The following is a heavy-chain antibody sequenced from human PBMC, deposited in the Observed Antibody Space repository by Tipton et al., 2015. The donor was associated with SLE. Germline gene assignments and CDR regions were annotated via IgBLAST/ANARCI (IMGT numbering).Heavy chain of an antibody. CDR3: ARQDFWNDPFDY. CDR2: IYRAGTT. CDR1: GFTFSSYS. Sequence: SLRFSCAASGFTFSSYSMNWVRQAPGKGLEWVSIIYRAGTTYYGDSAKGRFIISRDTSNDMVYLQMNSLRPDDTAVYYCARQDFWNDPFDYWGRGTLVTVSS. D-gene: IGHD1-1*01. J-gene: IGHJ4*02. V-gene: IGHV3-66*04.